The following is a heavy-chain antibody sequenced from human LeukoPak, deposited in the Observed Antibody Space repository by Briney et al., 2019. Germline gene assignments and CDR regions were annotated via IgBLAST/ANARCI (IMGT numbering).Heavy chain of an antibody. D-gene: IGHD3-10*01. Sequence: GGSLRLSCAASGFTFAIHAMTWVRQAPGKGLEWVSGISGDGASTHYAESVKGQFTISRDNSQNTLSLQMNSLRVEDTAIYYCAKDSHGSGRPLHTFDVWGQGTMVTVSS. J-gene: IGHJ3*01. CDR3: AKDSHGSGRPLHTFDV. CDR1: GFTFAIHA. V-gene: IGHV3-23*01. CDR2: ISGDGAST.